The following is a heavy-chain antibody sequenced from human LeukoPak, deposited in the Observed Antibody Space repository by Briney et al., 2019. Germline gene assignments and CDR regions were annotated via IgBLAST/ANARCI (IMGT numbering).Heavy chain of an antibody. D-gene: IGHD3-10*01. J-gene: IGHJ5*02. V-gene: IGHV4-39*07. CDR3: AREGLNMVRGVIPKEAWGWFDP. Sequence: SETLSLTCSVSGGAISSSSYYWGWIRQAPGKGLEWIGSIYYSGTTYYNPSLKSRVTISVDTSKNQFSLKLTSVTAADTAVYYCAREGLNMVRGVIPKEAWGWFDPWGQGTLVTVSS. CDR2: IYYSGTT. CDR1: GGAISSSSYY.